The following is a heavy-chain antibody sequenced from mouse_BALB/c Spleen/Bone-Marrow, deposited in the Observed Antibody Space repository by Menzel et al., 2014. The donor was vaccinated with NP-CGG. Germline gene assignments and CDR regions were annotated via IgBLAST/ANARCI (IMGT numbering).Heavy chain of an antibody. Sequence: QDQLQQSGADLVRPGISVKVSCKASGYAFTNYLIEWVKQRPGQGLEWIGVINPGSGGNNYNEKFKGTATLTADKSSSAAYMQLSSLTSDDSAVYFCARSIYDGYSGTMDYWGHAASATVYS. J-gene: IGHJ4*01. D-gene: IGHD2-3*01. CDR3: ARSIYDGYSGTMDY. CDR2: INPGSGGN. V-gene: IGHV1-54*03. CDR1: GYAFTNYL.